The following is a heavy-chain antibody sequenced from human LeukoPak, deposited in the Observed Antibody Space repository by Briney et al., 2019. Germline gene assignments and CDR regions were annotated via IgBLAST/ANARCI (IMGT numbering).Heavy chain of an antibody. CDR2: IGYDGSNK. D-gene: IGHD3-10*01. Sequence: VRSLRLSCAASGFTFSSYGMHWVRQAPGKGLEWVAVIGYDGSNKYYAGSVKGRFTISRDNSKNTLYLQMNSLRAEDTAVYYCAKRGITMVRGVIALWGQGTLVTVSS. CDR1: GFTFSSYG. CDR3: AKRGITMVRGVIAL. V-gene: IGHV3-33*06. J-gene: IGHJ4*02.